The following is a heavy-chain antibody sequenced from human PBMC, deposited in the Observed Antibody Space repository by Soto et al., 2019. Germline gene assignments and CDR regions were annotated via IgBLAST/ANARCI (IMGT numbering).Heavy chain of an antibody. V-gene: IGHV1-69*01. CDR2: VIPLFRTT. J-gene: IGHJ6*02. CDR1: GDTFSKYA. D-gene: IGHD6-6*01. CDR3: VPLQPAPIVVRPASDE. Sequence: QVQVVQSGAEVKKPRSSVKVSCKTSGDTFSKYAITWVRQAPGQGLEWVGGVIPLFRTTNYAQKFQGRVTITADESTTTAYMELSSLNSDDTAVYYCVPLQPAPIVVRPASDEWGQGTTDTVSS.